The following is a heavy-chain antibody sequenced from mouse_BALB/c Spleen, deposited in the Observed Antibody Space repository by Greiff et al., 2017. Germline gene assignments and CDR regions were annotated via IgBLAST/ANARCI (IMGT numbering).Heavy chain of an antibody. CDR1: GFTFSSFG. D-gene: IGHD3-1*01. V-gene: IGHV5-17*02. Sequence: EVKLMESGGGLVQPGGSRKLSCAASGFTFSSFGMHWVRQAPEKGLEWVAYISSGSSTIYYADTVKGRFTISRDSPKNTLFLQMTSLRSEDTAMYYCAREGYGDYYAMDYWGQGTSVTVSS. CDR2: ISSGSSTI. J-gene: IGHJ4*01. CDR3: AREGYGDYYAMDY.